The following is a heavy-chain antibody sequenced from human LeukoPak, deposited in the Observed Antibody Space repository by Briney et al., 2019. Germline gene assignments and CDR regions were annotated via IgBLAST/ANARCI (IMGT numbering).Heavy chain of an antibody. CDR1: GFTVSSNY. CDR2: IYSGATT. J-gene: IGHJ6*03. V-gene: IGHV3-53*01. Sequence: PGGSPRLSCAASGFTVSSNYMRWVRQAPGEGLEWVPAIYSGATTYYANSVKGRFTISRDNSQTTVYLQMNSLRVEDTAVYYCARDNYFYYMDVWGKGTTVTVSS. CDR3: ARDNYFYYMDV.